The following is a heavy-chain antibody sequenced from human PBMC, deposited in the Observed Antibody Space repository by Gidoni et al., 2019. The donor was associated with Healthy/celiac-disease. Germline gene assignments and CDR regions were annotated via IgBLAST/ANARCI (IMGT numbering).Heavy chain of an antibody. Sequence: QVQLQQWGAGLLKPSETLSLTCAVYGGSFSGYYWSWIRQPPGKGLEWIGEINHSGSTNYNPSLKSRVTISVDTSKNQFSLKLSSVTAADTAVYYWARARLLWFGFDYWGQGTLVTVSS. CDR3: ARARLLWFGFDY. CDR2: INHSGST. J-gene: IGHJ4*02. CDR1: GGSFSGYY. D-gene: IGHD3-10*01. V-gene: IGHV4-34*01.